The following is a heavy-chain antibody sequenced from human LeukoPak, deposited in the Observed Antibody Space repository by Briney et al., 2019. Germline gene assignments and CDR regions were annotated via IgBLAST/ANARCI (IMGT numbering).Heavy chain of an antibody. J-gene: IGHJ4*02. D-gene: IGHD1-26*01. CDR1: GYTFTSYG. Sequence: ASVKVSCKASGYTFTSYGISWVPQAPGQGLEWMGWISAYNGNTNYAQKLQGRVTMPTDTSTSTAYMELRSLRSDDTAVYYCARDGQTFRSGSYSDPFDYWGQGTLVTVSS. CDR3: ARDGQTFRSGSYSDPFDY. CDR2: ISAYNGNT. V-gene: IGHV1-18*01.